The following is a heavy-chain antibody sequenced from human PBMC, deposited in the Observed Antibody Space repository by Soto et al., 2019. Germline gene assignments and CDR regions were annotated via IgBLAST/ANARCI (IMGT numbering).Heavy chain of an antibody. CDR1: GGSISSYY. V-gene: IGHV4-59*12. J-gene: IGHJ5*02. CDR3: ARLVVENLAVRGVIFIGFDP. Sequence: SETLSLTCTVSGGSISSYYWSWIRQPPGKGLEWIGYIYYSGRTNYNPSLKSRVTISVDTSKNQFSLKLSSVTAADTAVYYCARLVVENLAVRGVIFIGFDPWGPGTLVT. CDR2: IYYSGRT. D-gene: IGHD3-10*01.